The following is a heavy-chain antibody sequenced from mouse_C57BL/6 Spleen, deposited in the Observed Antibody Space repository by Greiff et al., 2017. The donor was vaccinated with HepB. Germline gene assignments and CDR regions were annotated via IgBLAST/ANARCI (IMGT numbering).Heavy chain of an antibody. CDR3: AREDYSNPWFAY. CDR2: IDPSDSET. J-gene: IGHJ3*01. V-gene: IGHV1-52*01. Sequence: QVQLQQSGAELVRPGSSVKLSCKASGYTFTSYWMHWVKQRPIQGLEWIGNIDPSDSETHYNQKFKDKATLTVDKSSSTAYMQLSSLTSEDSAVYYCAREDYSNPWFAYWGQGTLVTVSA. CDR1: GYTFTSYW. D-gene: IGHD2-5*01.